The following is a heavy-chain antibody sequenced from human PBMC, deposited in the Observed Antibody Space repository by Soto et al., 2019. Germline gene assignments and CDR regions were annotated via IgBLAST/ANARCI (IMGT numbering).Heavy chain of an antibody. CDR2: ISYDGSNK. J-gene: IGHJ4*02. CDR3: ARDLSHFDY. Sequence: SCAASGFTFSSYAMHWVRQAPGKGLEWVAVISYDGSNKYYADSVKGRFTISRDNSKNMLYLQMNSLRAEDTAVYYCARDLSHFDYWGQGTLVTVS. D-gene: IGHD3-16*01. V-gene: IGHV3-30-3*01. CDR1: GFTFSSYA.